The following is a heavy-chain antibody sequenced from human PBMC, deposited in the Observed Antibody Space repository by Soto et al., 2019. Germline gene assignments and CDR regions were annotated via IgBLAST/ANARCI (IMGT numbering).Heavy chain of an antibody. D-gene: IGHD3-3*01. V-gene: IGHV4-59*01. CDR1: GGSISTYY. Sequence: PSETLSLTCTVSGGSISTYYWIWVRQSPGKGLEWLGYIFYSDNTNYNPSLESRLSISVDTSKNQISLTLNSVTAADTAVYYCARAGETDEDFWSGFSPIDYWRPGSLVTVSS. J-gene: IGHJ4*02. CDR3: ARAGETDEDFWSGFSPIDY. CDR2: IFYSDNT.